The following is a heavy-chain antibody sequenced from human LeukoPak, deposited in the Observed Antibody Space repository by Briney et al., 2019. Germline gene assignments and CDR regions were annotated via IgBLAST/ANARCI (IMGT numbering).Heavy chain of an antibody. CDR1: GYSFTSYW. V-gene: IGHV5-51*01. CDR3: ARVGIAVAGTFSDYYYGMDV. J-gene: IGHJ6*02. CDR2: IHPGDSDT. D-gene: IGHD6-19*01. Sequence: GESLKISCKGSGYSFTSYWIGWVRQMPGKGLEWMGIIHPGDSDTRYSPSFQGQVTISADKSISTAYLQWSSLKASDTPMYYCARVGIAVAGTFSDYYYGMDVWGQGTTVTVSS.